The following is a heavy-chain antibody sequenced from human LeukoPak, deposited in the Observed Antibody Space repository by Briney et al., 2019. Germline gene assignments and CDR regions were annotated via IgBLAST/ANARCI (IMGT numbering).Heavy chain of an antibody. Sequence: PSETLSLTCTVSGGSISSYYWSWIRQPPGKGLEWIGYIYYSGSTNYNPSLKSRVTISVDTSKNQFSLKLSSVTAAGTAVYYCARDQGWFDPWGQGTLVTVSS. CDR2: IYYSGST. CDR1: GGSISSYY. CDR3: ARDQGWFDP. V-gene: IGHV4-59*01. J-gene: IGHJ5*02.